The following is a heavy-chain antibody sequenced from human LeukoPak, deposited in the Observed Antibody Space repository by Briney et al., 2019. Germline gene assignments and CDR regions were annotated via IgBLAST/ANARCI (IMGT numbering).Heavy chain of an antibody. CDR1: GYTFTGYY. Sequence: GASVKVSCKASGYTFTGYYMHWVRQAPGQGLEWMGWINLNSGGTNYAQKFQGRVTMTRDTSISTAYMELSRLRSDDTAVYYCARDLPLLWFGGEGYGAFDIWGQGTMVTVSS. CDR2: INLNSGGT. V-gene: IGHV1-2*02. CDR3: ARDLPLLWFGGEGYGAFDI. J-gene: IGHJ3*02. D-gene: IGHD3-10*01.